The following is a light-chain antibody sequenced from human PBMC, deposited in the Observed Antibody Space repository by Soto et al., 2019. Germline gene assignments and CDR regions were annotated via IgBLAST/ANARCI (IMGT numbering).Light chain of an antibody. CDR2: DVS. J-gene: IGLJ1*01. Sequence: HSALNHPASVTVSPGRSISITCTGTSSDVGGYNYVSWYQQHPGKAPKLMIYDVSNRPSGVSNRFSGSKSGNTASLTISGLQAEDEADYYCSSYTSSSTLYVFGTGTKVTVL. V-gene: IGLV2-14*01. CDR3: SSYTSSSTLYV. CDR1: SSDVGGYNY.